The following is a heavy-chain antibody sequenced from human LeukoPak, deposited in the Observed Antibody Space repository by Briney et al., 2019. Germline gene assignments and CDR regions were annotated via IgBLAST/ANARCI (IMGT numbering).Heavy chain of an antibody. CDR3: ARLKAVGAVDY. Sequence: SETLSLTCTVSGGSISSYYWSWIRQPPGKGLEWIGYIYTSGSTNYNPSLKSRVTISVDTSKNQFSLKLSAVTAADTAVYYCARLKAVGAVDYWGQGTLVTVSS. D-gene: IGHD1-26*01. V-gene: IGHV4-4*09. J-gene: IGHJ4*02. CDR1: GGSISSYY. CDR2: IYTSGST.